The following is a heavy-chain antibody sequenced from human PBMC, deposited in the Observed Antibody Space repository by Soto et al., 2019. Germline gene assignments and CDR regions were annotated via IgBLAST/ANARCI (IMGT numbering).Heavy chain of an antibody. CDR3: ARDFRWFDP. CDR1: GYTFTRYD. CDR2: INPSAGTT. Sequence: ASVKVSCKASGYTFTRYDINWVRQAPGQGLEWMGLINPSAGTTSYAQKFQGRVTMTRDTSTSTVYMELSSLGYEDTAVYYCARDFRWFDPWGQGTLVTVSS. V-gene: IGHV1-46*01. J-gene: IGHJ5*02.